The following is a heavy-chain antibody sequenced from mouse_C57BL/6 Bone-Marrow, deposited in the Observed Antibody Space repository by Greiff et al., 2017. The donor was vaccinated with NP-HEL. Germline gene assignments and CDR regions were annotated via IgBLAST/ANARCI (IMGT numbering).Heavy chain of an antibody. D-gene: IGHD1-1*01. V-gene: IGHV1-64*01. CDR3: ATITTEGYFDV. CDR1: GYTFTSYW. J-gene: IGHJ1*03. Sequence: ASVKLSCKASGYTFTSYWMHWVKQRPGQGLEWIGMIHPNSGSTNYNEKFKSKATLTVDKSSSTAYMQLSSLTSEDSAVYYCATITTEGYFDVWGTGTTVTVSS. CDR2: IHPNSGST.